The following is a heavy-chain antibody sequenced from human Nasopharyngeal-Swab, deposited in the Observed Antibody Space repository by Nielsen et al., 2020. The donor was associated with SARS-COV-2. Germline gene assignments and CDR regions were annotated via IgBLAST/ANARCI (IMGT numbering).Heavy chain of an antibody. J-gene: IGHJ3*02. Sequence: GESLKISCAASGFTFSDYYMSWIRQAPGKGLEWVSYISSSGSTIYYADSVKGRFTISRDNSKNTLYLQMNSLRAEDTAVYYCARAHSGSYFGAFDIWGQGTMVTVSS. CDR2: ISSSGSTI. CDR3: ARAHSGSYFGAFDI. CDR1: GFTFSDYY. V-gene: IGHV3-11*04. D-gene: IGHD1-26*01.